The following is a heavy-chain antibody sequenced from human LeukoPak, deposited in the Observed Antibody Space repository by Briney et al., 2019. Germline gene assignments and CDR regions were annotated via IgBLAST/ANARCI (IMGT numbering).Heavy chain of an antibody. D-gene: IGHD1-7*01. J-gene: IGHJ6*02. CDR2: IYYSGST. V-gene: IGHV4-59*01. CDR1: GGSFSGYY. CDR3: ARVELRDYYYGMDV. Sequence: SETLSLTCAVYGGSFSGYYWSWIRQPPGKGLEWIGYIYYSGSTNYNPSLKSRVTISVDTSKNQFSLKLSSVTAADTAVYYCARVELRDYYYGMDVWGQGTTVTVSS.